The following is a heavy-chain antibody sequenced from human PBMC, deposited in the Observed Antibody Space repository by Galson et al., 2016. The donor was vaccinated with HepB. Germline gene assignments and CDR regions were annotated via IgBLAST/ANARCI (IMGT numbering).Heavy chain of an antibody. V-gene: IGHV3-72*01. CDR1: GFTLSSHS. Sequence: SLRLSCAASGFTLSSHSMNWVRQAPGKGLKWVGRTRNKTKSYTTEYAASVKGRFSISRDDSQNSLYLQMNSLKTEDTAFYYCARSGSYLPFDYWGQGTLVTVSS. CDR3: ARSGSYLPFDY. D-gene: IGHD1-26*01. CDR2: TRNKTKSYTT. J-gene: IGHJ4*02.